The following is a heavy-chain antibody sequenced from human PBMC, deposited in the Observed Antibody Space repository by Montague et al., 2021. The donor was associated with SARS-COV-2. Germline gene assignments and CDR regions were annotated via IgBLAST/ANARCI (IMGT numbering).Heavy chain of an antibody. D-gene: IGHD3-10*01. CDR2: ISYDGSNK. J-gene: IGHJ6*02. Sequence: SLRLSCPASGFTFSSYAMHWVRQAPGKGLEWVAVISYDGSNKYYADSVXGLFTISRDNSKNTLYLQMNSLRAEDTAVYYCASSGGEGDYYYYYGMDVWGQGTTVTVSS. V-gene: IGHV3-30-3*01. CDR1: GFTFSSYA. CDR3: ASSGGEGDYYYYYGMDV.